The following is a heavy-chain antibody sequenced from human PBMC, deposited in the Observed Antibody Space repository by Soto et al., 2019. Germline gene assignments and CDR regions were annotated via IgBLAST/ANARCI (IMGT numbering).Heavy chain of an antibody. CDR1: GGSISSGGYY. Sequence: SEILSLTCTVSGGSISSGGYYWSWIRQHPGKGLEWIGYIYYSGSTYYNPSLKSRVTISVDTSKNQFSLKLSSVTAADTAVYYCARDSGGCSSTSCSVGWFDPWGQGTLVTVSS. J-gene: IGHJ5*02. V-gene: IGHV4-31*03. CDR3: ARDSGGCSSTSCSVGWFDP. D-gene: IGHD2-2*01. CDR2: IYYSGST.